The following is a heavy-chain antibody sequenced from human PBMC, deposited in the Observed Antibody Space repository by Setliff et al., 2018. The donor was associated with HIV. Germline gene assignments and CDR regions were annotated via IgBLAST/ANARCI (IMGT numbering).Heavy chain of an antibody. V-gene: IGHV3-21*04. Sequence: GGSLRLSCAGSGFIFGTYAMYWVRQAPGKGLEWVSSISSSSSYIYYADSVKGRFTISRDNAKNSLYLQMNSLRLEDTALYYCGKDILPGGLAKWGQGTLVTVSS. J-gene: IGHJ4*02. CDR2: ISSSSSYI. CDR3: GKDILPGGLAK. CDR1: GFIFGTYA. D-gene: IGHD3-10*01.